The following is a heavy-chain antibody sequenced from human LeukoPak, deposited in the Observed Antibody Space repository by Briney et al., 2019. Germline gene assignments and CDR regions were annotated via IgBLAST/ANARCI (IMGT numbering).Heavy chain of an antibody. CDR2: IIPILGIA. CDR1: GGTFSSYT. J-gene: IGHJ5*02. Sequence: SVKVSCKASGGTFSSYTISWVRQAPGQGLEWMGRIIPILGIANYAQKFQGRVTITADKSTSTAYMELSSLRSEDAAVYYCARDFSDGGNGNWFDPWGQGTLVTVSS. V-gene: IGHV1-69*04. CDR3: ARDFSDGGNGNWFDP. D-gene: IGHD4-23*01.